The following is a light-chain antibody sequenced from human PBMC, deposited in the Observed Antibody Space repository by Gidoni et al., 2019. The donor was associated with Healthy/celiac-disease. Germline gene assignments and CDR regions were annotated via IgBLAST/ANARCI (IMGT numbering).Light chain of an antibody. CDR1: QSISSY. J-gene: IGKJ4*01. CDR3: QQSYSTLGT. V-gene: IGKV1-39*01. Sequence: DIQMTQSPSSLSASVGDRVTITCRASQSISSYLNWYHQKPGKAPKLLIYTASSLQSGVPSRFSGSGSGTDFTLTISSLQPEDFATYYCQQSYSTLGTFGGGTKVEIK. CDR2: TAS.